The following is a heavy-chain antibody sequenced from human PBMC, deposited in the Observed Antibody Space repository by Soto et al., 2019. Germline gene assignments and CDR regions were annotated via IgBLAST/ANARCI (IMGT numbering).Heavy chain of an antibody. CDR3: ARDPLVVVAAPYYFDS. Sequence: SVKVSCKASGGTFSSYAISWVRQAPGQGLEWMGGIIPIFGTANYAQKFQGRVTITADESTSTAYMELSSLRSEDTAVYYCARDPLVVVAAPYYFDSWGQGTLVTVSS. V-gene: IGHV1-69*13. D-gene: IGHD2-15*01. CDR2: IIPIFGTA. J-gene: IGHJ4*02. CDR1: GGTFSSYA.